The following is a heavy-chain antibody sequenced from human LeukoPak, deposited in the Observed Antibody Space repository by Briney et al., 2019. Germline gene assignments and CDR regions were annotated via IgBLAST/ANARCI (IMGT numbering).Heavy chain of an antibody. V-gene: IGHV4-59*01. CDR3: ARAGGGWSLDN. Sequence: PSETLSLTCTVSGVSISTYYWSWIRQPPGEALEWIGYLYFSGSTNYNPSLKSRVTISEDTSKNQFSLKLTSVTAADTAVYYCARAGGGWSLDNWGRGTLVTVSS. CDR2: LYFSGST. D-gene: IGHD6-19*01. CDR1: GVSISTYY. J-gene: IGHJ4*02.